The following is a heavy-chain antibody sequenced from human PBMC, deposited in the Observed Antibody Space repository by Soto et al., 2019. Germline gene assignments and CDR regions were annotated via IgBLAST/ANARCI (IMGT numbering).Heavy chain of an antibody. CDR2: ISYLGTNI. Sequence: QVHLVESGGGVVQPGKSLRLSCAVSGFPFGNYAMHWVRRAPGKGLEWVAFISYLGTNIYYEDSVKGRFTISRDNSKNTLYLQLNSLRAEDTAVYYCARGLDYDSSGYYFDYWGQGTRVTVSS. D-gene: IGHD3-22*01. V-gene: IGHV3-30-3*01. CDR3: ARGLDYDSSGYYFDY. CDR1: GFPFGNYA. J-gene: IGHJ4*02.